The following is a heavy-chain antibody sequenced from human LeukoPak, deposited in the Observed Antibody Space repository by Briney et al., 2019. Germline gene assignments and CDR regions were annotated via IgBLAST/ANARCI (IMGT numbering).Heavy chain of an antibody. CDR2: INQDGSEK. Sequence: GGSLRLSCAASGFTFSSYWMSWVRQAPGKGLEWLANINQDGSEKYYVHSVKGRFTISRDNAKNPLYLQMNSLRAEDTAVYYCARDLLYSWLNYFDYWGQGTLVTVPS. CDR1: GFTFSSYW. D-gene: IGHD5-12*01. V-gene: IGHV3-7*03. CDR3: ARDLLYSWLNYFDY. J-gene: IGHJ4*02.